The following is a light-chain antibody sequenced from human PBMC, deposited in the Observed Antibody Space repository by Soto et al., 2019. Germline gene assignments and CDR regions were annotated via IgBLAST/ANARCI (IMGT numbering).Light chain of an antibody. CDR2: LNSDGSH. Sequence: QSVLTQSPSASASLGAPVKLTCTLSSGHSSYAIAWHQQQPEKGPRYFMKLNSDGSHSKGDGIPDRFSGSSSGAERYLTISSLQSEDEADYYCQTWGTGIQVFGTGTKLTVL. CDR1: SGHSSYA. J-gene: IGLJ1*01. V-gene: IGLV4-69*01. CDR3: QTWGTGIQV.